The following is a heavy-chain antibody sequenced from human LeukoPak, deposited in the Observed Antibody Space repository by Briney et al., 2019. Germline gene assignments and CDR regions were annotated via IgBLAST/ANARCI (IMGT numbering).Heavy chain of an antibody. D-gene: IGHD3-10*01. V-gene: IGHV4-34*01. CDR2: INHSGST. J-gene: IGHJ6*02. CDR1: GGSFSGYY. Sequence: SETLSLTCAVYGGSFSGYYWSWIRQPPGRGLEWIGEINHSGSTNYNPSLKSRVTISVDTSKNQFSLKLSSVTAADTAVYYCARGRGVYYYYYGMDVWGQGTTVTVSS. CDR3: ARGRGVYYYYYGMDV.